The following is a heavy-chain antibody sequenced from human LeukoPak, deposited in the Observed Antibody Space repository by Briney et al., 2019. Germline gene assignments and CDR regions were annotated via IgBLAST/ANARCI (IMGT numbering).Heavy chain of an antibody. CDR2: ISGSGGST. CDR1: GFPFSIYH. D-gene: IGHD2-2*01. J-gene: IGHJ4*02. CDR3: AKDRGSVVVPAATIFDY. V-gene: IGHV3-23*01. Sequence: GGSLRLSCAASGFPFSIYHIIWLRQSLGKRREWVSAISGSGGSTYYADSVKGRFTISRDNSKNTLYLQMNSLRAEDTAVYYCAKDRGSVVVPAATIFDYWGQGTLVTVSS.